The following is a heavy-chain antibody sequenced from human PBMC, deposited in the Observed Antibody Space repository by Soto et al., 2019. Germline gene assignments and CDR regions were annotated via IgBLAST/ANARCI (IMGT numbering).Heavy chain of an antibody. V-gene: IGHV1-18*01. D-gene: IGHD2-2*01. CDR2: ISSFNGT. CDR3: ARDLRGFCTSGNCYGDFDY. CDR1: GFSFYSYG. Sequence: QGQLVQSGAEVKKSGAAVRVSCRASGFSFYSYGINWVRQAPGQGLEWMGGISSFNGTRYAQKFQGRVTMTTDTPTTTAYLELRGLKADDTAVYYCARDLRGFCTSGNCYGDFDYWGQGTLITVS. J-gene: IGHJ4*02.